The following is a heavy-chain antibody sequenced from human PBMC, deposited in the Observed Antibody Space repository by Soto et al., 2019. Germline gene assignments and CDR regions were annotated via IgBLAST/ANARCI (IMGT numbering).Heavy chain of an antibody. J-gene: IGHJ5*02. CDR2: INPSGGST. Sequence: ASVKVSCKASGYTFTSYYMHWVRQAPGQGLEWMGIINPSGGSTSYAQKFQGRVTMTRDTSTSTVYMELSSLRSEDTAVYYCARDIGDFGYCSGGSCYSGASWFDPWGQGTLVTVSS. D-gene: IGHD2-15*01. V-gene: IGHV1-46*01. CDR3: ARDIGDFGYCSGGSCYSGASWFDP. CDR1: GYTFTSYY.